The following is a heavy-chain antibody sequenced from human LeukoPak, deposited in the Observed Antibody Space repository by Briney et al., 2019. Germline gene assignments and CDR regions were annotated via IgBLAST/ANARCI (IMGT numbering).Heavy chain of an antibody. J-gene: IGHJ4*02. CDR3: ARSFGVVFITNFDY. CDR1: GGSISSSSSY. D-gene: IGHD3-3*01. Sequence: PETLSLTCTVSGGSISSSSSYWGWIRQPPGKGLEWIGSIYYSGSTYYNPSLKSRVTISVDTSKNQFSLKLSSVTAADTAVYYCARSFGVVFITNFDYWGQGTLVTVSS. CDR2: IYYSGST. V-gene: IGHV4-39*01.